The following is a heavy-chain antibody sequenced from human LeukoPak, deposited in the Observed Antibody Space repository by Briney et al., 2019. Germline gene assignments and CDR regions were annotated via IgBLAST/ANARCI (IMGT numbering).Heavy chain of an antibody. CDR1: GLSFTNAW. V-gene: IGHV3-15*01. CDR2: IKSRGDGETT. Sequence: AGGSLRLSCAASGLSFTNAWMNWVRQAPGKGLEWVGRIKSRGDGETTDYAAPVKGRFTMSRDDSKATLYLQMNGLEAEDTAVYYCTTDLGLTMIRGVIVYWGQGTLVIVSS. D-gene: IGHD3-10*01. CDR3: TTDLGLTMIRGVIVY. J-gene: IGHJ4*02.